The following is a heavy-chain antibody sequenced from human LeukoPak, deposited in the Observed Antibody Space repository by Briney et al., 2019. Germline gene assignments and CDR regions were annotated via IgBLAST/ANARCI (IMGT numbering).Heavy chain of an antibody. D-gene: IGHD2-2*03. Sequence: ASVKVSCKASGYTFTNYYMHWVRQAPGQGLEWMGWINPNSGGTNYAQKFQGRVTMTRDTSISTAYMELSRLRSDDTAVYYCASGGYCSSTSCYGVLDYWGQGTLVTVSS. CDR3: ASGGYCSSTSCYGVLDY. J-gene: IGHJ4*02. CDR2: INPNSGGT. CDR1: GYTFTNYY. V-gene: IGHV1-2*02.